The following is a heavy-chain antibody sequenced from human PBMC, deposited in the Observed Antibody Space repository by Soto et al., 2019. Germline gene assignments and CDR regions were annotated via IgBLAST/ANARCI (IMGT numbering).Heavy chain of an antibody. CDR2: IYTSGST. Sequence: TYTVSGGSISRYYWSWIRQPAGKGLEWIGRIYTSGSTNYNPSLKSRVTMSVDTSKNQFSLKLSSVTAADTAVYYCARLPTDYGVSSTKVFPYSGHGTLLSVS. V-gene: IGHV4-4*07. CDR1: GGSISRYY. J-gene: IGHJ4*01. D-gene: IGHD4-17*01. CDR3: ARLPTDYGVSSTKVFPY.